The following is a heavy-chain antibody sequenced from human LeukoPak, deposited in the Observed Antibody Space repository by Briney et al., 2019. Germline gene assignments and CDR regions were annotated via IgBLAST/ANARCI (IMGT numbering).Heavy chain of an antibody. J-gene: IGHJ4*02. CDR3: AGTRRGYSYGHPIPLDY. CDR2: IYYSGST. CDR1: GGSISSYY. Sequence: PSETLSLTCTVSGGSISSYYWSWIRQPPGKGLEWIGYIYYSGSTNYNPSLKSRVTISVDTSKNQFSLKLSSVTAADTAVYYCAGTRRGYSYGHPIPLDYWGQGTLVTVSS. V-gene: IGHV4-59*08. D-gene: IGHD5-18*01.